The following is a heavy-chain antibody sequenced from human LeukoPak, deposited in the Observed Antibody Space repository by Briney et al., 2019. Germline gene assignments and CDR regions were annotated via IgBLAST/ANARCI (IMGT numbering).Heavy chain of an antibody. CDR2: INSDGSST. V-gene: IGHV3-74*01. D-gene: IGHD5-18*01. CDR1: GFTLSSYW. CDR3: ARGGGYSYGPLDY. J-gene: IGHJ4*02. Sequence: PGGSLRLSCAVSGFTLSSYWMHWVRQAPGKGLVWVSHINSDGSSTSYADSVKGRFTISRDNAKNTLCLQMNSLRAEDTAVYYCARGGGYSYGPLDYWGQGTLVTVSS.